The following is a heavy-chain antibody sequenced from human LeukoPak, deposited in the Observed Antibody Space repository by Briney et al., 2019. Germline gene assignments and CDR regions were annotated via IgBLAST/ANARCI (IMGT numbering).Heavy chain of an antibody. CDR1: GYTFTSYG. D-gene: IGHD3-22*01. Sequence: ASVKVSCKASGYTFTSYGISWVRQAPGQGLEWMGGIIPIFGTANYAQKFQGRVTITADESTSTAYMELSSLRSEDTAVYYCAGGTNYYDSSGYYYPYYYGTDVWGQGTTVTVSS. J-gene: IGHJ6*02. V-gene: IGHV1-69*13. CDR3: AGGTNYYDSSGYYYPYYYGTDV. CDR2: IIPIFGTA.